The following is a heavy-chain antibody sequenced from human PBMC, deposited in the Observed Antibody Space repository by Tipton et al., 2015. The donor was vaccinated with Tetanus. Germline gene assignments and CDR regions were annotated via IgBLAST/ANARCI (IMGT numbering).Heavy chain of an antibody. J-gene: IGHJ4*02. V-gene: IGHV4-59*01. CDR3: ARGPLENEGYFDS. D-gene: IGHD1-1*01. CDR2: ISYSGSA. Sequence: LRLSCTVSDGSLGTFYWTWIRQPPGRGLEWIGYISYSGSAKYNPSLKSRLTISVDTSRAQFSLKLRSVTAADTAVYFCARGPLENEGYFDSWGQGILVTVTA. CDR1: DGSLGTFY.